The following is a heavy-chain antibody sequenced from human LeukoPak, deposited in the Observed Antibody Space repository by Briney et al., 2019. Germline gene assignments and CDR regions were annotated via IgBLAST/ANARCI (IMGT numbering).Heavy chain of an antibody. CDR3: ARVLSGQDY. Sequence: SETLSLTCTVSGYSISSGYYWGWIRQPPGKGLEWIGSIYHSGSTYYNPSLKSRVTISVDTSKNQFSLKLSSVTAADTAVYYCARVLSGQDYWGQGTLVIVSS. J-gene: IGHJ4*02. D-gene: IGHD3-10*01. CDR1: GYSISSGYY. V-gene: IGHV4-38-2*02. CDR2: IYHSGST.